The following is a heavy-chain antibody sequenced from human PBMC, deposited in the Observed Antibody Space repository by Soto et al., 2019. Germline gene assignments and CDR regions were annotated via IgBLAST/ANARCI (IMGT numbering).Heavy chain of an antibody. CDR3: AKDQASGQGSFDS. V-gene: IGHV1-3*01. Sequence: ASVKVSCKASGYTFTTYGIHWVRQAPGQRLEWMGWINAGNGDTKYSQKFQGRVTITRDKSASTVYMELNSLRADDTAVYYCAKDQASGQGSFDSWGQGTLVTVSS. J-gene: IGHJ4*02. CDR2: INAGNGDT. CDR1: GYTFTTYG. D-gene: IGHD2-15*01.